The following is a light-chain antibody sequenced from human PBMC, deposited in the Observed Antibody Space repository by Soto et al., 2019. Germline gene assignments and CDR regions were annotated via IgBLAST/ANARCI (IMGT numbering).Light chain of an antibody. Sequence: QSALTQPASVSGSRGQSITISCTGTSGDVGGYNFVSWYQQHPGKAPKFMIYEVINRPSGVSNRSSGSKSGNTASLTISGLQAEDEADYYCSSYTNNKTWVFGGGTKLTVL. J-gene: IGLJ3*02. CDR1: SGDVGGYNF. CDR2: EVI. CDR3: SSYTNNKTWV. V-gene: IGLV2-14*01.